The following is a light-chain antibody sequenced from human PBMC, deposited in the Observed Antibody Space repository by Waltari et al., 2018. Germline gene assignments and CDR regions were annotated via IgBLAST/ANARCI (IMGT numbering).Light chain of an antibody. CDR3: ALYMGRRMWV. V-gene: IGLV8-61*01. J-gene: IGLJ3*02. Sequence: QIAVTQEPSLSVSPGGTVPLTCPLSSGSVSSPSYPSWYQQTPGQTPRTLVYKRNTRTSGVPDRYSGSMLRNKAALTNTGAQAEDESDYYCALYMGRRMWVVCGGTKLTVL. CDR1: SGSVSSPSY. CDR2: KRN.